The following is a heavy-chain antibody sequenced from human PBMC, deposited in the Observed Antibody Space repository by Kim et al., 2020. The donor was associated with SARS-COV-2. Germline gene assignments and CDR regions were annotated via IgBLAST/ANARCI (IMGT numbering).Heavy chain of an antibody. Sequence: PSLKSGVTESVDTSKNQFSLKLSSVTAADTDVYYCARECNESYSPYYMDYWGQGTLVTVSS. CDR3: ARECNESYSPYYMDY. V-gene: IGHV4-59*01. J-gene: IGHJ4*02. D-gene: IGHD1-26*01.